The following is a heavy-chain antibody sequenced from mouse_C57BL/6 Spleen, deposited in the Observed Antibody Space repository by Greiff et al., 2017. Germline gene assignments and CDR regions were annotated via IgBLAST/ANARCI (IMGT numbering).Heavy chain of an antibody. V-gene: IGHV1-50*01. CDR2: IDPSDSYT. CDR3: ASGLLLQSYFDD. CDR1: GYTFTSYW. Sequence: QVQLQQSGAELVKPGASVKLSCKASGYTFTSYWMQWVKQRPGQGLEWIGEIDPSDSYTNYNQKFKGKATLTVDTSSSTAYLQLSSLTSEASAVYYCASGLLLQSYFDDWGQGTTLTVAS. D-gene: IGHD1-1*01. J-gene: IGHJ2*01.